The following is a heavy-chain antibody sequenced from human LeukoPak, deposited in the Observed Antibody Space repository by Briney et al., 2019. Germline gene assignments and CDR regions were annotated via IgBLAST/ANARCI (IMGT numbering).Heavy chain of an antibody. V-gene: IGHV1-2*02. CDR1: GYTFTGYY. J-gene: IGHJ5*02. CDR2: INPNSGGT. Sequence: ASVKVSCKASGYTFTGYYMHWVRQDPGQGLEWMGCINPNSGGTNYAQKFQGRVTMTRDTSISTAYMELSRLRSDDTAVYYCARASLRGSITPWGQGTLVTVSS. D-gene: IGHD1-26*01. CDR3: ARASLRGSITP.